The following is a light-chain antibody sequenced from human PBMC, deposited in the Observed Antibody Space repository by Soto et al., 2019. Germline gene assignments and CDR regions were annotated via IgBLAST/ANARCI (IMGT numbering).Light chain of an antibody. CDR3: GTWDSSLSGGV. J-gene: IGLJ3*02. CDR2: ENN. V-gene: IGLV1-51*02. Sequence: QSVLTQPPSVSAAPGQKVTISCSGSSSNIGNNYVSWYRRLPGTAPQRLIYENNKRPSGIPDRFSGSKSGTSATLGITGLQAGDEADYYCGTWDSSLSGGVFGGGTKLTVL. CDR1: SSNIGNNY.